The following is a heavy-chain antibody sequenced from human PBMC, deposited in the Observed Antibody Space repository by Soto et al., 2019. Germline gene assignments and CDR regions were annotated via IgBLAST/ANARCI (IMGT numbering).Heavy chain of an antibody. J-gene: IGHJ4*02. CDR3: AHRPRGFTYFFDY. CDR2: LYWDDDE. V-gene: IGHV2-5*02. Sequence: QITLNESGPTLVKPTQTLTLTCTFSGFSLSTRGVGVGWIRQPPGKALEWLALLYWDDDERSRPSLMSRLTITKYTAKNQVFLTMTNVDPVDTATYYCAHRPRGFTYFFDYWGQGTLVTVSS. CDR1: GFSLSTRGVG.